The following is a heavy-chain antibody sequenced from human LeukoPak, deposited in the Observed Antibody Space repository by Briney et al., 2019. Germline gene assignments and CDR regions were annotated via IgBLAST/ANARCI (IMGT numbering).Heavy chain of an antibody. CDR2: ISSSSSTI. CDR1: GFTFSSYS. CDR3: ARGTGTYSSSWYLEGLDY. Sequence: PGRSLRLSCAASGFTFSSYSMNWVRQAPGKGLEWVSYISSSSSTIYYADSVKGRFTISRDNAKNSLYLQMNSLRDEDTAVYYCARGTGTYSSSWYLEGLDYWGQGTLVTVSS. J-gene: IGHJ4*02. V-gene: IGHV3-48*02. D-gene: IGHD6-13*01.